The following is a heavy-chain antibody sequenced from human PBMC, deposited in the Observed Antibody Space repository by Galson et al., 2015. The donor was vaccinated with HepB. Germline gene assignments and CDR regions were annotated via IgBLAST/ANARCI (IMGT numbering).Heavy chain of an antibody. CDR2: IGTAGDT. V-gene: IGHV3-13*01. CDR3: ARGGIVDYDILTGPGSYAFDI. CDR1: GFTFSSYD. Sequence: SLRLSCAASGFTFSSYDMHWVRQATGKGLEWVSAIGTAGDTYYPGSVKGRFTISRENAKNSLYLQMNSLRAGGTAVYYCARGGIVDYDILTGPGSYAFDIWGQGTMVTVSS. J-gene: IGHJ3*02. D-gene: IGHD3-9*01.